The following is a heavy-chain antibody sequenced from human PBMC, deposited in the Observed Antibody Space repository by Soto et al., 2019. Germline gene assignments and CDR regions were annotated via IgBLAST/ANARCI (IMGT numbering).Heavy chain of an antibody. CDR1: GYTFTSYD. V-gene: IGHV1-2*02. CDR2: INPNSGGT. Sequence: ASVKVYCKSSGYTFTSYDINWVRQATGQVLEWMGWINPNSGGTNYAQKFQGRVTMTRDTSISTAYMELSRLRSDDTAVYYCARDSVLLWFGELFEFDYWGQGTLVTVSS. J-gene: IGHJ4*02. D-gene: IGHD3-10*01. CDR3: ARDSVLLWFGELFEFDY.